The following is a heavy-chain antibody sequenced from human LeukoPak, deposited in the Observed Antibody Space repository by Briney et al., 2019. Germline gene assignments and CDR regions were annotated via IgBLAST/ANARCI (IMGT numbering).Heavy chain of an antibody. V-gene: IGHV3-48*03. CDR2: ISSSGSTI. Sequence: GGSLRLSCAASGFIFSSYEMNWVRQAPGKGLEWVSYISSSGSTIYYADSVKGRFTISRDNAKNSLYLQMNSLRAEDTAVYYCARDHQNYDFWSGYFWGQGTLVTVSS. CDR1: GFIFSSYE. D-gene: IGHD3-3*01. CDR3: ARDHQNYDFWSGYF. J-gene: IGHJ4*02.